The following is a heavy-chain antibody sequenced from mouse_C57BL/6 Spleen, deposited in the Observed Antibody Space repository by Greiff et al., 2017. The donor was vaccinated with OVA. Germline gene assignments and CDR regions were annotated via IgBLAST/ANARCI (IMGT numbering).Heavy chain of an antibody. D-gene: IGHD4-1*02. V-gene: IGHV3-6*01. J-gene: IGHJ4*01. CDR1: GYSITSGYY. CDR2: ISYDGSN. CDR3: AREGGQLGREAMDY. Sequence: DVQLQESGPGLVKPSQSLSLTCSVTGYSITSGYYWNWIRQFPGNKLEWMGYISYDGSNNYNPSLKNRISITRDTSKNQFFLKLNSVTTEDTATYYCAREGGQLGREAMDYWGQGTSVTVSS.